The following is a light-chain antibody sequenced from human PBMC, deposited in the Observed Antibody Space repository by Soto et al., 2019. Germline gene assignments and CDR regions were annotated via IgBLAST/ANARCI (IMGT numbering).Light chain of an antibody. CDR3: STYTSSSPLSYV. CDR2: DVS. J-gene: IGLJ1*01. CDR1: SSDVGGYNY. V-gene: IGLV2-14*01. Sequence: APRGAGAESSGQAVSFYCTGTSSDVGGYNYVSWYQQHPGKAPKLMIYDVSNRPSGVSNRFSGSKSGNTASLTISGLQAEDEADYYCSTYTSSSPLSYVFGTGTKVTVL.